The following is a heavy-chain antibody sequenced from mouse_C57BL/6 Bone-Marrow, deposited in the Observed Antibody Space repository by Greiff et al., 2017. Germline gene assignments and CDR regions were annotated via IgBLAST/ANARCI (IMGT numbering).Heavy chain of an antibody. V-gene: IGHV3-8*01. CDR1: GYSITSDY. CDR3: ARYLITTRWYFDV. D-gene: IGHD2-4*01. Sequence: EVKLMESGPGLAKPSQTLSLTCSVTGYSITSDYWNWIRKFPGNKLEYMGYISYSGSTYYNPSLKSRISITRDTSKNQYYLQLNSVTTEDTATYYCARYLITTRWYFDVWGTGTTVTVSS. CDR2: ISYSGST. J-gene: IGHJ1*03.